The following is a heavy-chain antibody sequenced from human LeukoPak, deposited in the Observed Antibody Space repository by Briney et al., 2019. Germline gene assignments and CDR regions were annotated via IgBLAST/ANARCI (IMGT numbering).Heavy chain of an antibody. V-gene: IGHV3-74*01. CDR2: INSDGSST. D-gene: IGHD3-3*01. J-gene: IGHJ6*02. CDR1: GFTFSSYW. CDR3: AREGRGVGGYDFWSGYYQDYYYYGMDV. Sequence: GGSLRLSCAAPGFTFSSYWMHWVRQAPGKGLVWVSRINSDGSSTSYADSVKGRFTISRDNAKNTLYLQMNSLRAEDTAVYYCAREGRGVGGYDFWSGYYQDYYYYGMDVWGQGTTVTVSS.